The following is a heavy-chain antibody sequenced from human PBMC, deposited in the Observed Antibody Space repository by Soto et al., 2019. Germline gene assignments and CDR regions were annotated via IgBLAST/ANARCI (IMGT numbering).Heavy chain of an antibody. D-gene: IGHD1-26*01. Sequence: NPSETLSLTCNVSCGSLTTYFWSWIRQPPGKGLEWIGYIFYSGTTNYNPSLKSRVTMSIDTSRNRFALKLTSLTAADSAVYYCARGRGGTYDAFDIWGQGTMVTVSS. V-gene: IGHV4-59*01. CDR3: ARGRGGTYDAFDI. J-gene: IGHJ3*02. CDR2: IFYSGTT. CDR1: CGSLTTYF.